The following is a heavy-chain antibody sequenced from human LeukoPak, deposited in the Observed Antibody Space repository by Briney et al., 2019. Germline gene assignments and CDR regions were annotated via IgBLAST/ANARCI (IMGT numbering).Heavy chain of an antibody. Sequence: GGSLRLSCAASGFTFSSYAMSWVRQAPGKGLEWVSAINGSGGSTCYADSVKGRFTISRGNSKNTLYLQMNSLRAEDTAVYYCAAQWLVLGAFDIWGQGTMVTVSS. V-gene: IGHV3-23*01. CDR1: GFTFSSYA. D-gene: IGHD6-19*01. CDR2: INGSGGST. J-gene: IGHJ3*02. CDR3: AAQWLVLGAFDI.